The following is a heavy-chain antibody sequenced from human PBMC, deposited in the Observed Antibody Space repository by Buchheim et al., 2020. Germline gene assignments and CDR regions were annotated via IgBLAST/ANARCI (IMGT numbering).Heavy chain of an antibody. CDR3: ARVLPYYDFWSGYSYNWFDP. CDR2: IYYSGST. D-gene: IGHD3-3*01. CDR1: GGSISSGDYY. Sequence: QVQLQESGPGLVKPSQTLSLTCTVSGGSISSGDYYWSWIRQPPGKGLEWIGYIYYSGSTYYNPSLKSRVTISVDTSKNKFSLKLSSVTAADTAVYYCARVLPYYDFWSGYSYNWFDPWGQGTL. J-gene: IGHJ5*02. V-gene: IGHV4-30-4*01.